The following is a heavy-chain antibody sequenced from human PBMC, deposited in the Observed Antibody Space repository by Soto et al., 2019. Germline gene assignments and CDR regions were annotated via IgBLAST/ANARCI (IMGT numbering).Heavy chain of an antibody. Sequence: EVQLVESGGGLVQPGGSLRLSCAASGFTFSSYSMNWVRQAPGKGLEWVSYISSSSSTIYYADSVKGRFTISRDNAKNSLYLQMNSLRDEDTAVYYCAREGYSSGWYAFDYWGQGTLVTVSS. J-gene: IGHJ4*02. D-gene: IGHD6-19*01. CDR2: ISSSSSTI. CDR1: GFTFSSYS. V-gene: IGHV3-48*02. CDR3: AREGYSSGWYAFDY.